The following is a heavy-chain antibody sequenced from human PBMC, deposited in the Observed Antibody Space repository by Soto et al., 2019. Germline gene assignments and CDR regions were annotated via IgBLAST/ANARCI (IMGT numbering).Heavy chain of an antibody. CDR1: GASISSINW. Sequence: PSGTLSLTCGVSGASISSINWWSWVRQSPGKGLEWIGEISHSGDTNYNPSLQSRVILSLDKSKNQVSLKLTSVTAADTAVYFCARLSGFFTISTFDPWGQGTLVTVSS. CDR2: ISHSGDT. D-gene: IGHD2-8*01. V-gene: IGHV4-4*02. CDR3: ARLSGFFTISTFDP. J-gene: IGHJ5*02.